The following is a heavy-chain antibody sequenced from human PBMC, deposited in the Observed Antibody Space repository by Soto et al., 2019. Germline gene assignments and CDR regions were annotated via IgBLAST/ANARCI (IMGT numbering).Heavy chain of an antibody. J-gene: IGHJ4*02. CDR2: IKSNTDGGTT. CDR1: GFTFNNAW. Sequence: DVQLVESGGDLVKPGGSLRLSCVTSGFTFNNAWMSWVRQAPGKGLEWLGRIKSNTDGGTTDFAAPVKDRFTISRDDSTNTVYLQMNSLKTEDTGLYYCASTNYFDASGFSLDYWGQGTLVTVSS. D-gene: IGHD3-22*01. V-gene: IGHV3-15*01. CDR3: ASTNYFDASGFSLDY.